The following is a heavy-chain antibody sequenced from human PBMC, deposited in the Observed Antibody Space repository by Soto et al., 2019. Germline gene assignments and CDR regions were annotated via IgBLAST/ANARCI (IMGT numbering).Heavy chain of an antibody. CDR2: IYYSGST. Sequence: QLQLQESGPGLVKPSETLSLTCTVSGGSISSSSYYWGWIRQPPGKGLEWIGSIYYSGSTYYNPSLKSRVTISVDTSKNQFSLKLSSVTAADTAVYYCARRVAVAVFDYWGQGTLVTVSS. D-gene: IGHD6-19*01. CDR3: ARRVAVAVFDY. CDR1: GGSISSSSYY. V-gene: IGHV4-39*01. J-gene: IGHJ4*02.